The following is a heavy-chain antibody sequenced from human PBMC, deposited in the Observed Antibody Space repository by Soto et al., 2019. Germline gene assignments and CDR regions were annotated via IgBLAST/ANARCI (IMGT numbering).Heavy chain of an antibody. CDR3: AWGGGGSRYVDTAMVVDY. D-gene: IGHD5-18*01. CDR2: IIPIVGTA. CDR1: GGTFSSYA. V-gene: IGHV1-69*01. J-gene: IGHJ4*02. Sequence: QVQLVQSGAEVKKPGSSVKVSCKASGGTFSSYAISWVRQAPGQSLEWMGGIIPIVGTANYAQKFQGRVTITADEPTSTDHMELSGRRSEDTAGDYCAWGGGGSRYVDTAMVVDYWGQGTLVSVSA.